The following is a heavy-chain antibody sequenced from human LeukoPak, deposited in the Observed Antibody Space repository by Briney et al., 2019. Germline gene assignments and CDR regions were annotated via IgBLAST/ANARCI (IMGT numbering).Heavy chain of an antibody. V-gene: IGHV4-39*02. Sequence: PSETLSLTCTVSGGSITSSSYWLWIRQPPGKGLEGIGSMYYSGSTHYNPSLIRRVTIYVETSQNHFSLHLRSVTAADTAVYYCARNYYDGSGYWFWGQGTLVTVSS. CDR1: GGSITSSSY. D-gene: IGHD3-22*01. CDR2: MYYSGST. J-gene: IGHJ4*02. CDR3: ARNYYDGSGYWF.